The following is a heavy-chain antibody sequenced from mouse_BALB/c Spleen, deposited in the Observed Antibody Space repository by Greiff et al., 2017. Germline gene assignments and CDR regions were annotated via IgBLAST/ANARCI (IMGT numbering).Heavy chain of an antibody. CDR2: INPSNGGT. J-gene: IGHJ4*01. CDR1: GYTFTSYY. Sequence: VQLQQPGSVLVRPGASVKLSCKASGYTFTSYYMYWVKQRPGQGLEWIGEINPSNGGTNFNEKFKSKATLTVDKSSSTAYMQLSSLTSEDSAVYYCTRSSSSLYYAMDYWGQGTSVTVSS. CDR3: TRSSSSLYYAMDY. D-gene: IGHD1-1*01. V-gene: IGHV1S81*02.